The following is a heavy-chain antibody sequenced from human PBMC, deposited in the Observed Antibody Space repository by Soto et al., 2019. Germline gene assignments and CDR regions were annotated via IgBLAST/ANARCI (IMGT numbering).Heavy chain of an antibody. CDR2: ISYSGST. Sequence: QVQLQESGPGLVKPSQTLSLTCTVSGGSISSSGSYWSWIRQHPGKGLEWIGYISYSGSTVYNPSLETPVTISLDTSKNQFSLNLNSVTAADTAVYYCARAAANIDYWGQGTLVTVSS. CDR1: GGSISSSGSY. CDR3: ARAAANIDY. D-gene: IGHD2-2*01. J-gene: IGHJ4*02. V-gene: IGHV4-31*01.